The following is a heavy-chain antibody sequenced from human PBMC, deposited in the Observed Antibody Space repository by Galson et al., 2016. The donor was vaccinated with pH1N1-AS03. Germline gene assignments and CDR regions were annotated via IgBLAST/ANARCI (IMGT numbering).Heavy chain of an antibody. CDR2: MNPGNGGA. D-gene: IGHD6-19*01. J-gene: IGHJ5*02. Sequence: SVKVSCKASGYTFTNYDINWVRQATRQGFEWMGWMNPGNGGAGYAQKFQGRVAMTRNTAITTAYMELSGLTPEDTATYYCATSGRKNMNYFDNSGSWGQGTLVSVSS. CDR3: ATSGRKNMNYFDNSGS. CDR1: GYTFTNYD. V-gene: IGHV1-8*02.